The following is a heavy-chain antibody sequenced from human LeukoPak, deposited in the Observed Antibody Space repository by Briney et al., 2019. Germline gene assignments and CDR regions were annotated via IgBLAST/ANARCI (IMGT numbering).Heavy chain of an antibody. CDR3: AGLATYYYGSGSYGPYYYGMDV. D-gene: IGHD3-10*01. CDR2: IYYSGST. J-gene: IGHJ6*02. Sequence: TSETLSLTCTVSGGSISSYYWSWIRQPPGKGLEWIGYIYYSGSTNYNPSLKSRVTISVDTSKNQFSLKLSSVTAADTAVYYCAGLATYYYGSGSYGPYYYGMDVWGQGTTVTVSS. V-gene: IGHV4-59*08. CDR1: GGSISSYY.